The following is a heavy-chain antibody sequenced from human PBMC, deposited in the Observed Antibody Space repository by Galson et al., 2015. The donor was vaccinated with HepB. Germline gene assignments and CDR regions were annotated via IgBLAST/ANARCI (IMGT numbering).Heavy chain of an antibody. CDR2: ISYDGSNK. V-gene: IGHV3-30*18. CDR3: AKDGDDYGGNSGFFDY. Sequence: SLRLSCAASGFTFSSYGMHWVHQAPGKGLEWVAVISYDGSNKYYADSVKGRFTISRDNSKNTLYLQMNSLRAEDTAVYYCAKDGDDYGGNSGFFDYWGQGTLVTVSS. J-gene: IGHJ4*02. CDR1: GFTFSSYG. D-gene: IGHD4-23*01.